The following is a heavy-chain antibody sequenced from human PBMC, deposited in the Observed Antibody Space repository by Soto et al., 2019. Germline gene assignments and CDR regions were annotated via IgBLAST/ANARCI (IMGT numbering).Heavy chain of an antibody. V-gene: IGHV1-69*01. Sequence: QVQVVQSGAEVKKPGASVKVSCKASGGTFSSYAISWVRQAPGQGLEWMGGIIPIFGTANYAQKFQGRVTITADEATSTAYMELSSLRSEDTAVYYCARSLWDIVVVVAATGSFDYWGQGTLVTVSS. J-gene: IGHJ4*02. CDR3: ARSLWDIVVVVAATGSFDY. CDR2: IIPIFGTA. CDR1: GGTFSSYA. D-gene: IGHD2-15*01.